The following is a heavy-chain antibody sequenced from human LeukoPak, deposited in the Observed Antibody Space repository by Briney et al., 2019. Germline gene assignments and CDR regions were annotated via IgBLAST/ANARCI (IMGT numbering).Heavy chain of an antibody. CDR1: GYTFTSYG. Sequence: ASVKVSCKASGYTFTSYGISWVRQAPGQGLEWMGWISAYNGNTNYAQKLQGRVTMTTDTSTSTAYMELRSLRSDDTAVYYWARRAGVGITIFGVVRGYYYYGMDVWGQGTTVTVSS. CDR2: ISAYNGNT. CDR3: ARRAGVGITIFGVVRGYYYYGMDV. D-gene: IGHD3-3*01. J-gene: IGHJ6*02. V-gene: IGHV1-18*01.